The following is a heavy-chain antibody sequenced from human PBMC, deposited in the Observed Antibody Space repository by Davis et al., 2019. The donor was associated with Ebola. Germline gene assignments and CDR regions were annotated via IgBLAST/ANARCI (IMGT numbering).Heavy chain of an antibody. D-gene: IGHD1-20*01. J-gene: IGHJ4*02. CDR3: ARDRYNWNDFDY. Sequence: ASVKVSCKASGYTFNSHGISWVRQAPGQGLEWMGWISADNGNTKYAQSFQGRVTVTTDTSTSTAYMELRSLRSDDTAMYFCARDRYNWNDFDYWGQGTLVTVSS. CDR2: ISADNGNT. CDR1: GYTFNSHG. V-gene: IGHV1-18*01.